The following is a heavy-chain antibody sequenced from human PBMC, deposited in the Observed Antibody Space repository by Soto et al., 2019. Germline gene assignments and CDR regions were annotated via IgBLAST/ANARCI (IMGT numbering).Heavy chain of an antibody. Sequence: EVQLVESGGGLVKPGGSLRLSCAASGITFSSYGMNWVRQAPGKGLEWVSSISYSTSHIYYADSVKGRFTISRDNAKNSLYLQMDSLRAEDTAMYYCAGHLASRYSDSLYKGWHIDPWGQGTLVTVSS. D-gene: IGHD1-26*01. J-gene: IGHJ5*02. CDR1: GITFSSYG. CDR2: ISYSTSHI. CDR3: AGHLASRYSDSLYKGWHIDP. V-gene: IGHV3-21*01.